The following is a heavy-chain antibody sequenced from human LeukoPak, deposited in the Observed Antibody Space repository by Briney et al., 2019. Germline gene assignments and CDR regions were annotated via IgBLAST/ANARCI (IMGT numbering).Heavy chain of an antibody. Sequence: GGSLRLSCAASGFTFSDYYMSWIRQAPGKGLEWVSYISSSGSTVYYADSVKGRFTVSRDNAKNSLYLQMNSLRAEDTAVYYCACLTTADAFDIWGQGTMVTVSS. D-gene: IGHD3-22*01. J-gene: IGHJ3*02. V-gene: IGHV3-11*01. CDR1: GFTFSDYY. CDR2: ISSSGSTV. CDR3: ACLTTADAFDI.